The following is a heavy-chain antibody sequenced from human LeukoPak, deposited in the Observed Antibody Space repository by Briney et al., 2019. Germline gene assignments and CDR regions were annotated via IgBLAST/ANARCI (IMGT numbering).Heavy chain of an antibody. V-gene: IGHV3-53*01. CDR1: GFTVSSNY. CDR3: AKDETSAQGRPEYFQH. Sequence: GGSLRLSCAASGFTVSSNYMSWVRQAPGKGLEWVSVIYSGGSTYYADSVKGRFTISRDNSKNTLYLQMNSLRAEDTAVYYCAKDETSAQGRPEYFQHWGQGTLVTVSS. J-gene: IGHJ1*01. CDR2: IYSGGST.